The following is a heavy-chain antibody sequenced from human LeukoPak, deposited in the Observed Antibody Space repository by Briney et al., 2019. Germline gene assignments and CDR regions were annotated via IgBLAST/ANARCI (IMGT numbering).Heavy chain of an antibody. Sequence: SQTLSLTCTVSGGSISSGGYFWSWIRQPAGKGLEWIGRFYASGSTNYNPSLQSRVTISVDTSKNQYSLKLTSVTAADTAVYYCALGNCPTTSCYPGVAFDIWGQGTMVTVSS. CDR3: ALGNCPTTSCYPGVAFDI. J-gene: IGHJ3*02. V-gene: IGHV4-61*02. D-gene: IGHD2-2*01. CDR1: GGSISSGGYF. CDR2: FYASGST.